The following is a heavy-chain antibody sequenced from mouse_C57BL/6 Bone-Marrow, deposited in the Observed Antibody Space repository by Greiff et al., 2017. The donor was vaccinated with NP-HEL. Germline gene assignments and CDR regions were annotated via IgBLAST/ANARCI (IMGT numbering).Heavy chain of an antibody. CDR3: ANPFYGNYLAWFAY. CDR1: GFTFSDYG. V-gene: IGHV5-17*01. D-gene: IGHD2-1*01. J-gene: IGHJ3*01. Sequence: EVKLMDSGGGLVKPGGSLKLSCAASGFTFSDYGMHWVRQAPEKGLEWVAYISSGSSTIYYADTVKGRFTISRDNAKNTLFLQMTSLRSEDTAMYYCANPFYGNYLAWFAYWGQGTLVTVSA. CDR2: ISSGSSTI.